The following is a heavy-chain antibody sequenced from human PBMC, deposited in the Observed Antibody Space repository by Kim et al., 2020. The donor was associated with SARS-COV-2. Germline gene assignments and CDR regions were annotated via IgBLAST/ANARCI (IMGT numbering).Heavy chain of an antibody. Sequence: GGSLRLSCTTSGFTFTGYAMSWVRQAPGKGLEWVSSIDGSDGTTYYVDSVKGRFTISRDNSKNTLYLQMSTLRADDTAVYYCMKGGWGWIWDHWGQGNL. J-gene: IGHJ4*02. CDR3: MKGGWGWIWDH. V-gene: IGHV3-23*01. CDR1: GFTFTGYA. D-gene: IGHD5-12*01. CDR2: IDGSDGTT.